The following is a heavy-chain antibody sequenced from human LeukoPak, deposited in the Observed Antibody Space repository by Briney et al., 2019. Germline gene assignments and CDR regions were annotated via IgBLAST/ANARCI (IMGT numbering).Heavy chain of an antibody. CDR3: AKDNGDYGYFDY. D-gene: IGHD4-17*01. Sequence: GRSLRLSCAASGFTFSSYGMHWVRQAPGKGLEWVAVISYDGSNKYYADSVKGRFTISRDNSKNTLYLQMNSLRAEDTAVYYCAKDNGDYGYFDYRGQGTLVTVSS. CDR2: ISYDGSNK. J-gene: IGHJ4*02. V-gene: IGHV3-30*18. CDR1: GFTFSSYG.